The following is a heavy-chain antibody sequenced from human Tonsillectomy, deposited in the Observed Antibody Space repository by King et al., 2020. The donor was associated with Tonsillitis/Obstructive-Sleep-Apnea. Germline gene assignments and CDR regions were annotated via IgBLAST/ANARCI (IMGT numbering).Heavy chain of an antibody. V-gene: IGHV3-21*01. Sequence: VQLVESGGGLVKPGGSLRLSCAASGFTFSIYTMNWVRQAPGRGLEWVSSISSSGNSIYYADSVKGRFTISRDNAKNSLFLQMNSLRVEDTAVYYCARDWVAVAGDGAFDSWGQGTMGTVSS. J-gene: IGHJ3*02. CDR3: ARDWVAVAGDGAFDS. CDR2: ISSSGNSI. CDR1: GFTFSIYT. D-gene: IGHD6-19*01.